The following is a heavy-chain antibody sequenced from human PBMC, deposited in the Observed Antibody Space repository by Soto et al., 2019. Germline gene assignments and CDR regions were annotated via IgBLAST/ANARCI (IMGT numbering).Heavy chain of an antibody. D-gene: IGHD3-10*01. V-gene: IGHV2-70*13. CDR1: GFSLTSPGMC. CDR2: IERDDDDK. CDR3: ARSIRGPRRFDGMDV. Sequence: SGPTLVNPTETLTLTCTFSGFSLTSPGMCVSWIRQPPGKALEWLALIERDDDDKYYSTSLKTRLTISKDTRKNQVVLTMANMDPADTGTYYCARSIRGPRRFDGMDVWGQGTTVTVSS. J-gene: IGHJ6*02.